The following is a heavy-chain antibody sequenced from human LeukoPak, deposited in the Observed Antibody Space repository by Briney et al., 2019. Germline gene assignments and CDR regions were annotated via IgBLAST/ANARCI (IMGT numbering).Heavy chain of an antibody. CDR1: GGSISSSSYY. V-gene: IGHV4-31*03. CDR3: ASRPTNGWFDP. Sequence: SETLSLTCTVSGGSISSSSYYWGWIRQHPGKGLEWIGYIYYSGSTYYNPSLKSRVTISVDTSKNQFSLKLSSVTAADTAVYYCASRPTNGWFDPWGQGTLVTVSS. D-gene: IGHD2-8*01. J-gene: IGHJ5*02. CDR2: IYYSGST.